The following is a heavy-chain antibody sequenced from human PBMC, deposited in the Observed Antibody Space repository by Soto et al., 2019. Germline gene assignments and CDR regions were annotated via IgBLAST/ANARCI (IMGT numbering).Heavy chain of an antibody. J-gene: IGHJ4*02. CDR1: GFTFSSYG. V-gene: IGHV3-33*01. Sequence: QVQLVESGGGVVQPGRSLRLSCAASGFTFSSYGMHWVRQAPGKGLEWVAVIWYDGSNKYYADSVKGRFTISRDNSKNALYVQMNSLGAEDTAVYYCARWGTAAGDYWGQGNLVTVSS. D-gene: IGHD6-13*01. CDR3: ARWGTAAGDY. CDR2: IWYDGSNK.